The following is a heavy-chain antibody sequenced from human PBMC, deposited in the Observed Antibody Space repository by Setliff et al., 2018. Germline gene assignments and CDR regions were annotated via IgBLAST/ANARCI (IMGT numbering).Heavy chain of an antibody. CDR2: IYAGDSDT. Sequence: PGESLTISCKGSGYTFSNYWVGWVRQMPGKGLEWMGVIYAGDSDTRYSPSFQGQVTFSADKSISTAYLQWSTLKASDTAMYYCARLGSSSWYNDVFDFWSPGTMVTVSS. CDR1: GYTFSNYW. J-gene: IGHJ3*01. CDR3: ARLGSSSWYNDVFDF. V-gene: IGHV5-51*01. D-gene: IGHD6-13*01.